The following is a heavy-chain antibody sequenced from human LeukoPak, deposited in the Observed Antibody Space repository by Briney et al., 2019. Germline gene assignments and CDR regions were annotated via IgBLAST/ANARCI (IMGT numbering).Heavy chain of an antibody. CDR2: IYHSGST. Sequence: SETLSLTCAVSGGSISSSNWWSWVRQPPGKGLEWIGEIYHSGSTNYNPSLKSRVTISVDTSKNQFSLKLSSVTAADTAVYYCARLRYTVTTGYWGQGTLVTVSS. V-gene: IGHV4-4*02. D-gene: IGHD4-11*01. CDR1: GGSISSSNW. CDR3: ARLRYTVTTGY. J-gene: IGHJ4*02.